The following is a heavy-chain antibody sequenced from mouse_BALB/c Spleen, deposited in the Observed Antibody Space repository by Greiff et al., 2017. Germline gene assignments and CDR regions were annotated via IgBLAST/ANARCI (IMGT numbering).Heavy chain of an antibody. J-gene: IGHJ2*01. D-gene: IGHD2-4*01. CDR2: ISSGGST. CDR3: ARERDYDGYFDY. Sequence: DVMLVESGGGLVQPGGSRKLSCAASGFTFSSFGMHWVRQAPEKRLEWVASISSGGSTYYPDSVKGRFTISRDNARNILYLQMSSLRSEDTAMYYCARERDYDGYFDYWGQGTTLTVSS. V-gene: IGHV5-6-5*01. CDR1: GFTFSSFG.